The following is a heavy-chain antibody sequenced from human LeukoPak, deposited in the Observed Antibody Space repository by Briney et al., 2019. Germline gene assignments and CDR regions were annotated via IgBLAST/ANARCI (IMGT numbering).Heavy chain of an antibody. Sequence: ASVKVSCKASGYTFTGYYMHWVRQAPGQGLEWMGWINPNSGGTNYAQKFQGGVTMTRDTSISTAYMELSRLRSDDTAVYYCARNIVGATTRWFDPWGQGTLVTVSS. V-gene: IGHV1-2*02. CDR3: ARNIVGATTRWFDP. CDR1: GYTFTGYY. J-gene: IGHJ5*02. D-gene: IGHD1-26*01. CDR2: INPNSGGT.